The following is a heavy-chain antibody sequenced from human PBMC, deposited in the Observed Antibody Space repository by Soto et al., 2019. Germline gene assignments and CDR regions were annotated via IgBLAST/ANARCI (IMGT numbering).Heavy chain of an antibody. CDR1: GDSISSPNW. V-gene: IGHV4-4*02. CDR2: MFASGSS. CDR3: AREGFDHRPDY. Sequence: QVQLQESGLGLVKPSETLSLTCAVSGDSISSPNWWSWYRQTPGKGLELIGEMFASGSSNYNPSLNGRVTISLDTSKNHFSLKLTSLTAADTAIYYCAREGFDHRPDYWGQGIPVTVSS. J-gene: IGHJ4*02.